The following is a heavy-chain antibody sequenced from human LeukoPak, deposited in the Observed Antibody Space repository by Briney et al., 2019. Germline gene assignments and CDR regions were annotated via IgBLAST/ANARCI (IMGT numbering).Heavy chain of an antibody. D-gene: IGHD2-15*01. V-gene: IGHV3-23*01. J-gene: IGHJ6*02. Sequence: GGSLRLSCAVSGFTFSSCAMNWVRQAPGKGLEWVSGISGSGDNTYYADSVKGRFTISRDNSKNTLYLQMNSLRAEDTAVYYCAKVAGFYHYYDMDVWGQGTTVTVSS. CDR3: AKVAGFYHYYDMDV. CDR2: ISGSGDNT. CDR1: GFTFSSCA.